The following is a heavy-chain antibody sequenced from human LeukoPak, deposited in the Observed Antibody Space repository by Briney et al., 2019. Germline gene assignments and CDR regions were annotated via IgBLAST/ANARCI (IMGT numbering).Heavy chain of an antibody. CDR3: TRESGPYCPFGY. CDR2: ISLTGRT. J-gene: IGHJ4*02. CDR1: CGSITSTNW. Sequence: PSETLSLTCGVSCGSITSTNWWSWVRQPPGQGLEWIGEISLTGRTNYNPSLIGRVIMSLDESRNQLSLTLTSVTAADTAMYYCTRESGPYCPFGYWGQGTLVVVPS. V-gene: IGHV4-4*02. D-gene: IGHD1-26*01.